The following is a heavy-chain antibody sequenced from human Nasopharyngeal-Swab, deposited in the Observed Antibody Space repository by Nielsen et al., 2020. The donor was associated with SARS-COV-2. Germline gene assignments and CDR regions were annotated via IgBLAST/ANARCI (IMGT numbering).Heavy chain of an antibody. CDR3: ARLDPFGSEDK. CDR1: GGSITSSRHR. D-gene: IGHD3-3*01. CDR2: ILVNRYT. Sequence: SETLSLTCTVSGGSITSSRHRWGWILQPPGKGLQWIGQILVNRYTEYHPSVRGRITVYADPSESYFSLRLSSVTAADTAVYYCARLDPFGSEDKWGQGTLVTVSS. V-gene: IGHV4-39*02. J-gene: IGHJ4*02.